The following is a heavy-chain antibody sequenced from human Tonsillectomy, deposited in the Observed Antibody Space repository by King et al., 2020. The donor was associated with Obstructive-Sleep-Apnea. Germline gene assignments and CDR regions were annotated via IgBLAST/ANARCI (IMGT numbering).Heavy chain of an antibody. CDR1: GFIFSSYG. V-gene: IGHV3-30*03. J-gene: IGHJ4*02. CDR3: ARDHCGGDCYHPYFDY. Sequence: GQLVQSGGGVVQPGRSLRLSCEASGFIFSSYGMHWVRQAPGKGLEWVAVLSYDGGNQYNADPVKGRFTISRDNSKNTLYLQMNSLRAEDTAVYYCARDHCGGDCYHPYFDYWGQGTLVTVSS. CDR2: LSYDGGNQ. D-gene: IGHD2-21*02.